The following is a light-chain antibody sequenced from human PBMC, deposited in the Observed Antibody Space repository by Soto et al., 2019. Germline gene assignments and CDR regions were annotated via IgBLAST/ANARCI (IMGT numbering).Light chain of an antibody. CDR3: LSFDSSLSVV. CDR2: GNT. Sequence: QAVVTQPPSVSGAPGQRVTISCTGRSYNIGAGYDVHWYQQLPGRAPKLLIYGNTNRPSGVPDRFSGSKSGTSASLAITGLQAEDEADYYCLSFDSSLSVVFGGGTKLTVL. J-gene: IGLJ2*01. CDR1: SYNIGAGYD. V-gene: IGLV1-40*01.